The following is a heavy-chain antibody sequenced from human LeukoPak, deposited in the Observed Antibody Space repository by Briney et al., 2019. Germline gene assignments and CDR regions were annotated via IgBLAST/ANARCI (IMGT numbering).Heavy chain of an antibody. CDR1: KFTFSTYW. CDR3: ARGTYYYEF. D-gene: IGHD3-16*01. CDR2: MNQLGNEK. V-gene: IGHV3-7*04. J-gene: IGHJ4*02. Sequence: GGSLRLSCAASKFTFSTYWMSCVRQAPGKGPEWVAYMNQLGNEKNYLDSVKGRFTISRDNAKNSLYLQMTSLRVEDTAVYYCARGTYYYEFWGQGTLVTVSS.